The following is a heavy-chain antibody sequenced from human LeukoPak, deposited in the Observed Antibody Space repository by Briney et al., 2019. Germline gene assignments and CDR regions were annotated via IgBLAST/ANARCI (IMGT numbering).Heavy chain of an antibody. J-gene: IGHJ4*02. D-gene: IGHD3-22*01. CDR3: ARGTYYDSSAYSGVRLFDY. Sequence: GASVKVSCEASGYTFTGYYMHWVRQAPGQGLEGMGWINPNSGRTNYARKFQGRVTMTGDTSISTAYMELTRLTSDDTAVYYCARGTYYDSSAYSGVRLFDYWGQGTLVTVSS. V-gene: IGHV1-2*02. CDR1: GYTFTGYY. CDR2: INPNSGRT.